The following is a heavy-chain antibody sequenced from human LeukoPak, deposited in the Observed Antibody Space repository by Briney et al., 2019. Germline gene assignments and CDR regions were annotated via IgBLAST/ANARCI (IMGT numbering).Heavy chain of an antibody. J-gene: IGHJ6*02. CDR1: GFTFSAYW. V-gene: IGHV3-7*01. D-gene: IGHD3-3*01. CDR3: ARDTVFGVITGPRMDV. Sequence: GGSLRLSCAASGFTFSAYWMSWVRQAPGKGLEWVAIIKPDGSDKSYVDSVEGRFAISRDNAKNSLYLQMNSLRAEDTAVYYCARDTVFGVITGPRMDVWGQGTTVTVSS. CDR2: IKPDGSDK.